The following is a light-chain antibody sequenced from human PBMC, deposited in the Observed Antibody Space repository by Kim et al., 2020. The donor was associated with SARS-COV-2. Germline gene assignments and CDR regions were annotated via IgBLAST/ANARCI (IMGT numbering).Light chain of an antibody. V-gene: IGKV1-27*01. CDR2: AAS. Sequence: SASGGARVTIACRASQGISHYLALYQQKPGKVPKLRIYAASTLQSGVPSRFSGSGSGTDFTLTISSLQPEDVATYYCQKYNSAPYTFGQGTKLEI. CDR3: QKYNSAPYT. CDR1: QGISHY. J-gene: IGKJ2*01.